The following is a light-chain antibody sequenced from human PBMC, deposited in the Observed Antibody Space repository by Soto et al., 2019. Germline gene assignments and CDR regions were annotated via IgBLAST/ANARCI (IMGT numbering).Light chain of an antibody. CDR1: SSDVGGYNY. CDR2: EVS. J-gene: IGLJ1*01. Sequence: QSVLTQPASVSGSPGQSITISCTGTSSDVGGYNYVSWYQQHPGKAPKLMIYEVSNRPSGVSNRFSGSKSGNTASLTISGLQAVEAAVFISRAYTNSSTLVFGTVTKLTAL. V-gene: IGLV2-14*01. CDR3: RAYTNSSTLV.